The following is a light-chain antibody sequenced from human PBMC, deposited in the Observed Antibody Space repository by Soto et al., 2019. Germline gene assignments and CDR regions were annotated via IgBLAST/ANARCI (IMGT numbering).Light chain of an antibody. CDR2: KAS. V-gene: IGKV1-5*03. Sequence: DIQMTQSPSTLSTSVGDRVTITCRASQSISYWLAWYQQKQGKAPNLLIYKASSLESGVPSRFSGSGSGTECTLTISSLQPDDFATYYCQQYNNYWTFGQGTKVEIK. CDR3: QQYNNYWT. J-gene: IGKJ1*01. CDR1: QSISYW.